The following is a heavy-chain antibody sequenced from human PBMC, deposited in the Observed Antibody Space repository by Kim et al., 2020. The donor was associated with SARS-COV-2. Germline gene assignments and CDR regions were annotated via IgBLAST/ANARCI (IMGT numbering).Heavy chain of an antibody. CDR3: AREEGGLFDY. CDR1: GFTLSSYS. D-gene: IGHD1-26*01. CDR2: ISSTSSFI. J-gene: IGHJ4*02. V-gene: IGHV3-21*01. Sequence: GGSLRLSCAVSGFTLSSYSMSWVRQAPGKGLEWVSSISSTSSFIYYADSVKGRFTISRDNAKNSLYLQMNSLRAEDTAVYYCAREEGGLFDYWGQGTLGTVSS.